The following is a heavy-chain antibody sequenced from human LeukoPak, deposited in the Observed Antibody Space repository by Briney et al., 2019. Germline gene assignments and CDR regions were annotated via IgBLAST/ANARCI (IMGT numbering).Heavy chain of an antibody. Sequence: PGGWVRLSCAVSGFTFSSYSWHGVRQTPGRGLAGVSSITTSWCYIYYADSVKGRFAISRDNTNNSLFLPVNGLTAECTGVYFCARCSRSPCYSDQSFDYWGHGTPVTVSS. V-gene: IGHV3-21*01. D-gene: IGHD2-15*01. CDR2: ITTSWCYI. J-gene: IGHJ4*01. CDR1: GFTFSSYS. CDR3: ARCSRSPCYSDQSFDY.